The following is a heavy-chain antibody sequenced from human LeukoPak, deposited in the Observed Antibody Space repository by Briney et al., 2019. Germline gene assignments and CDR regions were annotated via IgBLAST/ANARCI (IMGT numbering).Heavy chain of an antibody. J-gene: IGHJ4*02. Sequence: SVKVSCRASGGTFSRYAISWVRQAPGQGLEWMGGIIPIFGTPNYAQSFQGRVTITADESTNTAYLELTSLTSEDTAIYYCVRVAYSGRSLYYFDYWGQGTLVTVSS. V-gene: IGHV1-69*13. CDR3: VRVAYSGRSLYYFDY. CDR2: IIPIFGTP. CDR1: GGTFSRYA. D-gene: IGHD1-26*01.